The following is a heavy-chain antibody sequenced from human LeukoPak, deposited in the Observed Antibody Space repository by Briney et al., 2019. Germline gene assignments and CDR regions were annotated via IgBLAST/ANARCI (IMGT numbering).Heavy chain of an antibody. CDR2: ISSSGSTI. Sequence: GGSLRLSCAASGFTFSSYETNWVRQAPGKGLEWVSYISSSGSTIYYADSVKGRFTISRDNAKNSLYLQMNSLRAEDTAVYYCAREKREWFGELLFFDYWGQGTLVTVSS. J-gene: IGHJ4*02. CDR1: GFTFSSYE. D-gene: IGHD3-10*01. V-gene: IGHV3-48*03. CDR3: AREKREWFGELLFFDY.